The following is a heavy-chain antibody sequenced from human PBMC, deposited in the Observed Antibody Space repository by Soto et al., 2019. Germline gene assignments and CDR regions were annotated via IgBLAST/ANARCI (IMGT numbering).Heavy chain of an antibody. D-gene: IGHD2-2*01. CDR1: GYTFTSYG. V-gene: IGHV1-18*01. CDR3: ARDLVVPAAMYYYYGMDV. CDR2: ISAYNSNT. J-gene: IGHJ6*04. Sequence: ASVKVSCKASGYTFTSYGISWVRQAPGQGLEWMGWISAYNSNTNYAQKLQGRVTMTTDTSTSTAYMELRSLRSDDTAVYYCARDLVVPAAMYYYYGMDVWGEGTTVTVSS.